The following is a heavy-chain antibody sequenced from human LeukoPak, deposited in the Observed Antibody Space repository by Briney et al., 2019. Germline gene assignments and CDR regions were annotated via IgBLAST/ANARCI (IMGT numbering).Heavy chain of an antibody. CDR1: GDSFDNSYC. J-gene: IGHJ5*02. Sequence: PSETLSLSCSVSGDSFDNSYCWTWVRQPPGNRPEWIGTIYSSVYTYYNPSLRSRATISGDTSKNLFSLKLISVTAADTAVYYCARGSDDYKLGNHWGHGTLFTVSS. V-gene: IGHV4-39*01. CDR2: IYSSVYT. CDR3: ARGSDDYKLGNH. D-gene: IGHD5-24*01.